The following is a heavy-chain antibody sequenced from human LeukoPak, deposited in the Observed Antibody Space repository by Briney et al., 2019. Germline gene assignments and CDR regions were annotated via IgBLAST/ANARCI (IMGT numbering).Heavy chain of an antibody. Sequence: PSETLSLTCTVSGGSISSYYWSWIRQPAGKGLEWIGRIYTSGSTNYNPSLKSRVTISVDTSKNQFSLKLSSVTAADTAVYYCARHVHTTGTTTWFDPWGQGTLVTVSS. V-gene: IGHV4-4*07. D-gene: IGHD1-1*01. CDR2: IYTSGST. CDR3: ARHVHTTGTTTWFDP. J-gene: IGHJ5*02. CDR1: GGSISSYY.